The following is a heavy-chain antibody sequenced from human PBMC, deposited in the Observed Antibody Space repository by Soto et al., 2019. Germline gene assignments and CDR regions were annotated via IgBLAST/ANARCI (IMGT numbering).Heavy chain of an antibody. CDR1: GGLFSTYA. CDR3: ARGDSGYVSFNEI. V-gene: IGHV1-69*01. CDR2: IIPVFAKT. Sequence: QEQLVQSGAEVKKSGSSVKVSCKASGGLFSTYAISWVRQAPGQGLEWMGGIIPVFAKTYYAEKFEGRVTITADESTNTAYMELSSLRSEDTAMYYCARGDSGYVSFNEIWGQGTLVTVSS. J-gene: IGHJ4*02. D-gene: IGHD3-22*01.